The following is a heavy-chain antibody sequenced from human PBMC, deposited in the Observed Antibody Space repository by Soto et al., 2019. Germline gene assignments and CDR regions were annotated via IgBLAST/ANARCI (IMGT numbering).Heavy chain of an antibody. CDR2: IGVPGDP. CDR1: GFTLSSYD. CDR3: ARGQRAEAGSWYFDS. Sequence: EVQLVESGGGLVQPGGSLRLSCAASGFTLSSYDMHWVRQAAGKTLEWVSAIGVPGDPFYPDSVKGRFTISRENARNSLYVQMNSLRAGDTAVYYCARGQRAEAGSWYFDSWGQGTLVTVSS. J-gene: IGHJ4*02. D-gene: IGHD6-13*01. V-gene: IGHV3-13*05.